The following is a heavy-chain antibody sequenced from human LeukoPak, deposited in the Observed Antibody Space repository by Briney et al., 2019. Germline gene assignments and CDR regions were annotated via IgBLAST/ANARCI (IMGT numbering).Heavy chain of an antibody. V-gene: IGHV3-30*04. CDR1: GFTFSSYA. Sequence: GGSLGLSCAASGFTFSSYAMHWVRQAPGKGLEWVAVISYDGSNKYYADSVKGRFTISRDNSKNTLYLQMNSLRAEDTAVYYCARANYDILTGPEGPRYYYGMDVWGQGTTVTVSS. D-gene: IGHD3-9*01. CDR2: ISYDGSNK. CDR3: ARANYDILTGPEGPRYYYGMDV. J-gene: IGHJ6*02.